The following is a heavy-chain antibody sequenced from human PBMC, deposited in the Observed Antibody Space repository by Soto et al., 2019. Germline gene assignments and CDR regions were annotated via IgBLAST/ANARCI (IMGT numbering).Heavy chain of an antibody. Sequence: QVQLVQSGAEVKKPGASVKVSCKASGYTFTSYGISWVRQAHGQGLEWMGWISAYNGNTNYAQKLQGRVTMTTDTSTSTAYMELRSLRSDDTAVHYCASMVRGVTANDAFDIWGQGTMVTVSS. CDR1: GYTFTSYG. CDR2: ISAYNGNT. V-gene: IGHV1-18*04. D-gene: IGHD3-10*01. CDR3: ASMVRGVTANDAFDI. J-gene: IGHJ3*02.